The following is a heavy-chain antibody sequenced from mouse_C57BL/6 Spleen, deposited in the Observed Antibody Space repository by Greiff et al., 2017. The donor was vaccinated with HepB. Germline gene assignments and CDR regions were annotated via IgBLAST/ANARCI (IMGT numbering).Heavy chain of an antibody. V-gene: IGHV1-15*01. Sequence: QVQLKESGAELVRPGASVTLSCKASGYTFTDYEMHWVKQTPVHGLEWIGAIDPETGGTAYNQKFKGKAILTADKSSSTAYMELRSLTSEDSAVYYCTRSEYSTYYFDYWGQGTTLTVSS. J-gene: IGHJ2*01. CDR3: TRSEYSTYYFDY. CDR2: IDPETGGT. CDR1: GYTFTDYE. D-gene: IGHD2-5*01.